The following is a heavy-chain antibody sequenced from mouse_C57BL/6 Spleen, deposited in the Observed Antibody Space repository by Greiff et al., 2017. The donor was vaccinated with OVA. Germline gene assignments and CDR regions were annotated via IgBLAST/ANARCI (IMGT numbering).Heavy chain of an antibody. CDR1: GFTFSSYA. V-gene: IGHV5-4*01. CDR3: ARDRSTMINWYFDV. D-gene: IGHD2-4*01. CDR2: ISDGGSYT. Sequence: EVKLVESGGGLVKPGGSLKLSCAASGFTFSSYAMSWVRQTPEKRLEWVATISDGGSYTYYPDNVQGRFTISRDNAKNNLYLQMSHLKSEDTAMYYCARDRSTMINWYFDVWGTGTTVTVSS. J-gene: IGHJ1*03.